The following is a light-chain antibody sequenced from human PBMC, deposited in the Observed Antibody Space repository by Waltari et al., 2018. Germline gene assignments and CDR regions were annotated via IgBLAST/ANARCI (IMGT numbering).Light chain of an antibody. Sequence: EIVLTQSPGTLSLPPGERATLSCRARQSVSRTLAWYQQKPGQAPRLLIFGASNRATGIPDRFSGSGSGTDFSLIITRLEPEDSAMYYCQHYVRMPATFGQGTKVEIK. CDR3: QHYVRMPAT. CDR2: GAS. CDR1: QSVSRT. J-gene: IGKJ1*01. V-gene: IGKV3-20*01.